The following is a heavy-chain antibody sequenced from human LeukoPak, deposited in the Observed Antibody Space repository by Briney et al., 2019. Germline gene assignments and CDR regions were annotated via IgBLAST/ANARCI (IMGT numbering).Heavy chain of an antibody. D-gene: IGHD1-14*01. CDR2: INFDGSST. CDR3: ARVRYCDY. J-gene: IGHJ4*02. Sequence: GGSLRLSCAASGFTFSSLWMHWVRQAPGKGLVWVSRINFDGSSTSYADSVKGRLTISRDNAKNTLYLQMNILRAEDTAVYYCARVRYCDYWGQGTLVTVSS. V-gene: IGHV3-74*01. CDR1: GFTFSSLW.